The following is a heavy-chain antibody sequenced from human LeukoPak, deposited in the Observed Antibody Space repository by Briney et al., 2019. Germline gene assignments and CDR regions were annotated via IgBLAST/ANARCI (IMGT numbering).Heavy chain of an antibody. D-gene: IGHD3-22*01. CDR1: GFIFNNYA. CDR3: AKARSGYYGYYFDY. V-gene: IGHV3-9*01. Sequence: PGRSLRLSCAGSGFIFNNYAMHWVRQPPGKGLEWVSGISWNSGSIDYADSVKGRFTISRDNAKNSLYLQMNSLRVEDTAFYYCAKARSGYYGYYFDYWGQGTLVTVSS. J-gene: IGHJ4*02. CDR2: ISWNSGSI.